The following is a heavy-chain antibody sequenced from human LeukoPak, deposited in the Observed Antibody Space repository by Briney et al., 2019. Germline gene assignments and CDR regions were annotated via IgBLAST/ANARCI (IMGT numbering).Heavy chain of an antibody. J-gene: IGHJ4*02. Sequence: SETLSLTCTVSGGSISSSSYYWGWIRQPPGKGLEWIGSIYYSGSTNYNPSLKSRVTISVDKSKNQFSLKLSSVTAADTAVYYCARRTTVTIPFGYWGQGTLVTVSS. CDR3: ARRTTVTIPFGY. CDR2: IYYSGST. D-gene: IGHD4-11*01. V-gene: IGHV4-39*07. CDR1: GGSISSSSYY.